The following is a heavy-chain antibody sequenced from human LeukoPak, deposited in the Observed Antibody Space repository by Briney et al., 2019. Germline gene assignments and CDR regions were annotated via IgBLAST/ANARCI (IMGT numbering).Heavy chain of an antibody. J-gene: IGHJ5*02. Sequence: GESLKISCKGSGYSFTSYWIGWVRQMPGKGLEWMGIIYPGDSDTRYSQSFQGQVTISADKSISTAYLQWSSLKASDTAMYYCARAIGVDYSNYVPTNWFDPWGQGTLVTVSS. V-gene: IGHV5-51*01. CDR3: ARAIGVDYSNYVPTNWFDP. CDR1: GYSFTSYW. CDR2: IYPGDSDT. D-gene: IGHD4-11*01.